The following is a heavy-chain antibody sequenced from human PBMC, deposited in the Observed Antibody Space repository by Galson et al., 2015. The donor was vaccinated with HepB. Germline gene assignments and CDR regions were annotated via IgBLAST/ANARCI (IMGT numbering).Heavy chain of an antibody. J-gene: IGHJ6*02. Sequence: SLRLSCAASGFTFSSYDMHWVRQATGKGLEWVSAIGTAGDTYYPGSVKGRFTISRENAKNSLYLQMNSLRAGDTAVYYCARAPPYYGMDVWGQGTTVTVSS. CDR1: GFTFSSYD. V-gene: IGHV3-13*04. CDR2: IGTAGDT. CDR3: ARAPPYYGMDV.